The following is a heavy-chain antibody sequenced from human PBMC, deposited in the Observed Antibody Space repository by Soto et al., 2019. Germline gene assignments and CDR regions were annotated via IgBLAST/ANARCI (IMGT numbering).Heavy chain of an antibody. CDR2: ISYDGSDK. D-gene: IGHD3-22*01. CDR3: ARRDYHSYYAIDV. J-gene: IGHJ6*02. CDR1: GFTYSDFA. Sequence: QVQLVESGGGVVQPGRSLRLSCAASGFTYSDFALHWVRQAPGKGLEWVAFISYDGSDKYYTDSVKGRFAISRDNSKDTLYLQMNSLRPEDTAVYYCARRDYHSYYAIDVWGQGTTVTVSS. V-gene: IGHV3-30*09.